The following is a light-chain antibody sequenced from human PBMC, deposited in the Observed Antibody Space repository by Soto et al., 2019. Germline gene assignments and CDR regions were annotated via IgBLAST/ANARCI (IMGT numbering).Light chain of an antibody. Sequence: DIQMTQSPSSVSASVGDRVTITCPASQDIHTSLAWYQQKPGKAHNLLIYGASTLQSGVPSRFSASVSGRAFTLTIMSVQPEDCATYYGQPGNRFTVAFGPGTTVDFK. CDR2: GAS. V-gene: IGKV1-12*01. CDR3: QPGNRFTVA. J-gene: IGKJ3*01. CDR1: QDIHTS.